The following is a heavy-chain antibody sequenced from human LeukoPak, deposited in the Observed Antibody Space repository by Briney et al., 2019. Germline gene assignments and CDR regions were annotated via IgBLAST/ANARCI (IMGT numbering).Heavy chain of an antibody. CDR2: NSYSGSS. Sequence: SETLSLTCTVSGGSISSSSYHWGWIRQPPGKGLEWIGSNSYSGSSYYIPSLESRVTISVDTSKNQFSLRLSSVTAADTAVYYCARHGIPAAGTLGYFGYWGQGTLVTVSS. CDR1: GGSISSSSYH. J-gene: IGHJ4*02. V-gene: IGHV4-39*01. D-gene: IGHD6-13*01. CDR3: ARHGIPAAGTLGYFGY.